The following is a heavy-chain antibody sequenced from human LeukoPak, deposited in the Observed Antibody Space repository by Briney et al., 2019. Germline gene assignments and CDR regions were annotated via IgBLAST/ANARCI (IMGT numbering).Heavy chain of an antibody. CDR1: GGSISSSNW. J-gene: IGHJ4*02. V-gene: IGHV4-4*02. D-gene: IGHD2-15*01. Sequence: PSETLSLTCTVSGGSISSSNWWSWVRQPPGKGLEWIGEIYHSGSTSYNPSLKSRVTISVDKSKNQFSLKLSSVTAADTAVYYCARVGSGPQVDFDYWGQGTLVTVSS. CDR3: ARVGSGPQVDFDY. CDR2: IYHSGST.